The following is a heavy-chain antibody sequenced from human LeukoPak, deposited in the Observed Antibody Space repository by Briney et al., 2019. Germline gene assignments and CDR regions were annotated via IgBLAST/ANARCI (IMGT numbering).Heavy chain of an antibody. CDR3: ARDSRSGSYGANFDY. J-gene: IGHJ4*02. CDR2: INHSGST. CDR1: GESFSGYY. D-gene: IGHD1-26*01. V-gene: IGHV4-34*01. Sequence: SETLSLTCAVYGESFSGYYWSWIRQPPGKGLEWIGEINHSGSTNYNPSLKSRVTISVDTSKNQFSLKLSSVTAADTAVYYCARDSRSGSYGANFDYWGQGTLVTVSS.